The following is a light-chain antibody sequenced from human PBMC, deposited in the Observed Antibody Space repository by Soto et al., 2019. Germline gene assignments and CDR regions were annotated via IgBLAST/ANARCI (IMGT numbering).Light chain of an antibody. Sequence: DIQMTQSPSTLSVSVGDRVTIPCRASQSISTRLAWYQQKPGKAPKLLIYKASSLRNGVPSRFSGSGSGTEFTLTIYSLQPDDFASYYCQQYNGYPHTFGQGTKLEIK. V-gene: IGKV1-5*03. CDR2: KAS. J-gene: IGKJ2*01. CDR1: QSISTR. CDR3: QQYNGYPHT.